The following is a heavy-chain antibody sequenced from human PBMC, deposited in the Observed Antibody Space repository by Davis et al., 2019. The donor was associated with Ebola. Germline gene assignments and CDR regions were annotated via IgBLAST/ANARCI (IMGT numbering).Heavy chain of an antibody. CDR1: GGSFSGYY. Sequence: MPSETLSLTCAVYGGSFSGYYWSWIRQPPGKGLEWIGEINHSGSTNYNPSLKSRVTISVDTSKKQFSLKLSSVTAADTAMYYCARRSNSPFDYWGQGTLVTVSS. V-gene: IGHV4-34*01. J-gene: IGHJ4*02. CDR2: INHSGST. CDR3: ARRSNSPFDY. D-gene: IGHD6-6*01.